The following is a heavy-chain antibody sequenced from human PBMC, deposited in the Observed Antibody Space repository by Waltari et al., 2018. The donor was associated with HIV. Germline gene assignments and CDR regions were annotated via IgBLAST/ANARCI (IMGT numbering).Heavy chain of an antibody. CDR3: ARDSRGSTWSLNWFDP. V-gene: IGHV3-21*02. CDR2: ISSSGNFK. D-gene: IGHD6-6*01. Sequence: EVQLVESGGGPVKPGESRRLSGGTSGLLFNSYSLNWVRQAPGKGPEWVSSISSSGNFKHYADSVKGRFTISRDNAENSLYLQMNGLRAEDTAIYYCARDSRGSTWSLNWFDPWGQGTLVTVSS. CDR1: GLLFNSYS. J-gene: IGHJ5*02.